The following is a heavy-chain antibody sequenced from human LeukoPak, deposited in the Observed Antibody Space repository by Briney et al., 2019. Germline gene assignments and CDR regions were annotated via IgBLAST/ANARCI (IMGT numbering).Heavy chain of an antibody. J-gene: IGHJ3*01. V-gene: IGHV3-11*01. Sequence: GGSLRLSCAASGFTFSDYYMSWIRQAPGKGLEWVSSITSSGTYIYYSDSVKGRFTISRDNAKNSLYLQMNSPRADDTAVYYCAMKAVPRPRLHDAFDFWGQGTVVSVSS. CDR2: ITSSGTYI. D-gene: IGHD5-24*01. CDR1: GFTFSDYY. CDR3: AMKAVPRPRLHDAFDF.